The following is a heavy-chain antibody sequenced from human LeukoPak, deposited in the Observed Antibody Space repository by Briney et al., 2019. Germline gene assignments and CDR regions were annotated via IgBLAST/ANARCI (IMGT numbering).Heavy chain of an antibody. D-gene: IGHD3-9*01. V-gene: IGHV3-7*01. CDR1: GFTFSSYW. Sequence: GGSLRLSCAASGFTFSSYWMSWVRQAPGKGLEWVANIKQDGSEKYYVDSVKGRFTISRDNAKNSLYLQVNSLRAEDTAVYYCASLITNFDWYHGDYWGQGTLVTVSS. CDR3: ASLITNFDWYHGDY. J-gene: IGHJ4*02. CDR2: IKQDGSEK.